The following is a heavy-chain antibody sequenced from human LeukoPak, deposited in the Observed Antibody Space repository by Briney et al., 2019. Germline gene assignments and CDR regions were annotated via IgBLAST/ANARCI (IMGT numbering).Heavy chain of an antibody. CDR2: IRFDGSNQ. V-gene: IGHV3-30*02. J-gene: IGHJ5*02. Sequence: GGSLRLSCAATGFTFSAFGMHWVRQAPGKGLEWVAFIRFDGSNQYYEDSVKGRFTISRDNSKNEVYLEVSRLRPEDSALYYCVKEDFYDADEAWGRGTLVTVSS. CDR3: VKEDFYDADEA. CDR1: GFTFSAFG. D-gene: IGHD3-22*01.